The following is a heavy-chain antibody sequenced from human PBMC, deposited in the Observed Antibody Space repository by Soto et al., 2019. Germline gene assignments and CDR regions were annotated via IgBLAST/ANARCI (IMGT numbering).Heavy chain of an antibody. CDR1: GYTFSSYY. V-gene: IGHV1-46*01. D-gene: IGHD2-21*02. Sequence: GASVKVSCKSSGYTFSSYYMHWVRQAPGQGLEWMGIINPSGGSTTYAQKFQGRVTMTRDTSTSTVYMELSSLRSEDTAVYYCARDPVVVTAERNGFEPLGPGTMVTVSS. CDR2: INPSGGST. CDR3: ARDPVVVTAERNGFEP. J-gene: IGHJ5*01.